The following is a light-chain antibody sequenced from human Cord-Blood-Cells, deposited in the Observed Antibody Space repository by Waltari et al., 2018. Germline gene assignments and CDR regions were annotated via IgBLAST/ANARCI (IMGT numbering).Light chain of an antibody. CDR3: SSYTSSSTLV. Sequence: QSALNQPASVSGSPGQSITISCPGTSSDGGGYNYVPWYQQHPGKAPKLMIYDVSNRPSGVSNRFAGSRSGNTASLTISGLQAEDEADYYCSSYTSSSTLVFGGGTKLTVL. CDR2: DVS. CDR1: SSDGGGYNY. J-gene: IGLJ3*02. V-gene: IGLV2-14*03.